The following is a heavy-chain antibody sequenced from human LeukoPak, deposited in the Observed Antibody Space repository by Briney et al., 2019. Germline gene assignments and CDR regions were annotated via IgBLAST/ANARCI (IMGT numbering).Heavy chain of an antibody. CDR1: GFTVSSNY. D-gene: IGHD4-23*01. CDR3: ARDPYDYGGNFDY. J-gene: IGHJ4*02. V-gene: IGHV3-66*01. Sequence: GGSLRLSCAASGFTVSSNYMSWVRQAPGKGLEWVSVIYSGGSTYYADSVKGRFTISRDNSKNTLYLQMNSLRAEDTAAYYCARDPYDYGGNFDYWGQGTLVTVSS. CDR2: IYSGGST.